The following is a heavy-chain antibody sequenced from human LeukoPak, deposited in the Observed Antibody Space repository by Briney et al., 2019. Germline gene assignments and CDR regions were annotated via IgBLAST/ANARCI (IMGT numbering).Heavy chain of an antibody. V-gene: IGHV5-51*01. CDR1: GYSFTSYC. CDR3: GMSGNRVSVQDDVFDV. CDR2: IYPVDSGP. J-gene: IGHJ3*01. Sequence: GESLKISCNVSGYSFTSYCIGWARQMPGQGLEWMGIIYPVDSGPTYTPSFQGQVTISVDKSINTAYLQGSSLQASDTAMSYCGMSGNRVSVQDDVFDVWGQGTMVTVST. D-gene: IGHD1-26*01.